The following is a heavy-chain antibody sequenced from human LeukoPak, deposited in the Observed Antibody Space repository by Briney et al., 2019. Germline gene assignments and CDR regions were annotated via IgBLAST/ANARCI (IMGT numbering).Heavy chain of an antibody. D-gene: IGHD3-10*02. Sequence: TGGSLRLSCAASGFTFSSYDMHWVRQATGKGLEWVSAIDTAGDTYYPGSVKGRFTISRENAKNSLYLQMNSLRAGDTAVYYYARDVRSGGFDYWGQGTLVTVSS. CDR1: GFTFSSYD. CDR2: IDTAGDT. V-gene: IGHV3-13*01. J-gene: IGHJ4*02. CDR3: ARDVRSGGFDY.